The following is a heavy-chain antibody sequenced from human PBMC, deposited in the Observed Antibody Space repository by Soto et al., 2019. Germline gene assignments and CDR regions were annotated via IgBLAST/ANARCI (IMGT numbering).Heavy chain of an antibody. J-gene: IGHJ6*02. V-gene: IGHV3-33*01. Sequence: QVQLVESGGGVVQPGRSLRLSCAASGFTFSLYGMHWVRQAPGKGLEWVAVIWYDGSNKFYADSVKGRFTISRDNSKNTLYLQMNSLRDEDTAVYYCARGLPGISFYGMDVWGQGTTVIVSS. CDR2: IWYDGSNK. CDR1: GFTFSLYG. D-gene: IGHD2-2*01. CDR3: ARGLPGISFYGMDV.